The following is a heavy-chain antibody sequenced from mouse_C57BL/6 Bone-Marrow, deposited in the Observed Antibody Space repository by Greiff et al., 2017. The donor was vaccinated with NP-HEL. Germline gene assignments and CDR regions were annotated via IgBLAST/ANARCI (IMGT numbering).Heavy chain of an antibody. CDR2: IRSKSNNYAT. CDR1: GFSFNTYA. J-gene: IGHJ3*01. Sequence: EVQLVESGGGLVQPKGSLKLSCAASGFSFNTYAMNWVRQAPGKGLEWVARIRSKSNNYATYYADSVKDRFTISRDDSESMLYLQMNNLKTEDTAMYYCVRQGSSGLAWFAYWGQGTLVTVSA. V-gene: IGHV10-1*01. CDR3: VRQGSSGLAWFAY. D-gene: IGHD3-2*02.